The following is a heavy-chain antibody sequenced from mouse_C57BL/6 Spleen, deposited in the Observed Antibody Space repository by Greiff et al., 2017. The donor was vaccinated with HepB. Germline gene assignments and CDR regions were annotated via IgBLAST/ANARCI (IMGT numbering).Heavy chain of an antibody. Sequence: QVQLKESGAELVMPGASVKLSCKASGYTFTSYWMHWVKQRPGQGLEWIGEIDPSDSYTNYNQKFKGKSTLTVDKSSSTAYMQLSSLTSEDSAVYCCARSFMEYFDVWGTGTTVTVSS. J-gene: IGHJ1*03. D-gene: IGHD1-1*01. CDR3: ARSFMEYFDV. V-gene: IGHV1-69*01. CDR1: GYTFTSYW. CDR2: IDPSDSYT.